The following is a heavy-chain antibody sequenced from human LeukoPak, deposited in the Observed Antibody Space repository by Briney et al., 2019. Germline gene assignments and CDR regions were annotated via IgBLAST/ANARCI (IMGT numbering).Heavy chain of an antibody. D-gene: IGHD2-2*01. CDR2: IKQDGSEK. J-gene: IGHJ4*02. Sequence: PGGSLRLSCAASGFTLSSYWMSWVRQAPGKGLEWVANIKQDGSEKYYVDSVKGRFTISRDNAKNSLYLQMNSLRAEDTAVYYCSTSIRGYSDYWGQGTLVTVS. CDR3: STSIRGYSDY. CDR1: GFTLSSYW. V-gene: IGHV3-7*01.